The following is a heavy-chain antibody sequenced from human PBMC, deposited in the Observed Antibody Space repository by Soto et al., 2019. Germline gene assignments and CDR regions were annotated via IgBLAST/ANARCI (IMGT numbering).Heavy chain of an antibody. CDR3: ARVWLPSDTSLGYYLDY. J-gene: IGHJ4*02. D-gene: IGHD5-18*01. CDR2: ISAYNGDT. V-gene: IGHV1-18*01. CDR1: GYTFTSYG. Sequence: QVQLVQSGAEVKKPGASVKVSCKASGYTFTSYGITWVRQAPGQGLEWMGWISAYNGDTNYAQKLQGRVTMTTDTSTTTAYMELNSLRSDDTAVYFCARVWLPSDTSLGYYLDYWGQGSLVTVSS.